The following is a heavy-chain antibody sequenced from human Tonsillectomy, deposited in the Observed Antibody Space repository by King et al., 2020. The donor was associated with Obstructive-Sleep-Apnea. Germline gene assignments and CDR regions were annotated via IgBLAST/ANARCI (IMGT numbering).Heavy chain of an antibody. CDR2: ISGSGGST. Sequence: VQLVESGGGLVQPGGSLRLSCAASGFTFSSYAMSWVRQAPGKGLEWVSAISGSGGSTYYADSVKGRFTISRDNSKNTLYLQMNSLRAEDTAVYYCAKTTTVTPYDTDGGFDYWGQGTLVTVSS. J-gene: IGHJ4*02. V-gene: IGHV3-23*04. CDR3: AKTTTVTPYDTDGGFDY. CDR1: GFTFSSYA. D-gene: IGHD4-17*01.